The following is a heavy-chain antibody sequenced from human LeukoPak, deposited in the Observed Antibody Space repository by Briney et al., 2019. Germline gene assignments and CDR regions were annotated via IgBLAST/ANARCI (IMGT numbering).Heavy chain of an antibody. Sequence: PSETLSLTCAVSAYSVSSGYYWGWIRQPPGKGLEWIGSIYHSGSTYYNPSLKSRVTISLNTSKNQFSLKLSSVTAADTAVYYCARANNMVGATTYFEYWGQGTLGTVSS. CDR1: AYSVSSGYY. CDR3: ARANNMVGATTYFEY. D-gene: IGHD1-26*01. J-gene: IGHJ4*02. CDR2: IYHSGST. V-gene: IGHV4-38-2*01.